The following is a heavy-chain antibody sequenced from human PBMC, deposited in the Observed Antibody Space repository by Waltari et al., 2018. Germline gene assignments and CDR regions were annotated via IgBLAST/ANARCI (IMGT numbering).Heavy chain of an antibody. J-gene: IGHJ5*02. CDR2: IYYSGTT. D-gene: IGHD5-12*01. Sequence: QLQLQESGPGLMKPSETLSLTCTVSGGSSSRSSYYWGWIRQSPGKGLGWIASIYYSGTTYYNPTLESRVTISGDTSKNQFSLRLTSVTAADTAVYYCARHWKRNGYRFDPWGQGTLVTVSS. CDR1: GGSSSRSSYY. CDR3: ARHWKRNGYRFDP. V-gene: IGHV4-39*01.